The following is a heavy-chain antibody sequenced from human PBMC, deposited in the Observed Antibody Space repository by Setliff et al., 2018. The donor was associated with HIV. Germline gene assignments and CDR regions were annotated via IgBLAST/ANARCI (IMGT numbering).Heavy chain of an antibody. CDR3: AQLGMVDDFDY. J-gene: IGHJ4*02. CDR1: GGSFSGYY. CDR2: INHSGST. Sequence: PLETLSLTCAVYGGSFSGYYWSWIRQPPGKGLEWIGEINHSGSTNYNPSLKSRVTISVDTSKNQFSLKLSSVTAADTAVYYCAQLGMVDDFDYWGQGTLVTVS. D-gene: IGHD1-1*01. V-gene: IGHV4-34*01.